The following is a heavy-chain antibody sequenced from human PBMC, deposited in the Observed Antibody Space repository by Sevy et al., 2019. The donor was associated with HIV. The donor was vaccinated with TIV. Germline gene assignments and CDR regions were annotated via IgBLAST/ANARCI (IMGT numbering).Heavy chain of an antibody. Sequence: GGSLRLSCTTSGFSFGDFALTWFRQPPGKGLEWVGFVRSKRYGGTTEYDASVSGRFTISRDDSKNIAYLEMNSLKIEDTAVYYCTRGNINYDYDFWCPGTLVTVSS. CDR1: GFSFGDFA. D-gene: IGHD4-4*01. J-gene: IGHJ4*02. CDR3: TRGNINYDYDF. CDR2: VRSKRYGGTT. V-gene: IGHV3-49*03.